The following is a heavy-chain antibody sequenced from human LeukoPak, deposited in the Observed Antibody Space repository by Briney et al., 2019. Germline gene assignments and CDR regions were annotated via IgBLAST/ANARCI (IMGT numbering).Heavy chain of an antibody. J-gene: IGHJ6*03. CDR1: GFTFNNYG. CDR2: IGYAGINK. Sequence: GGSLRLSCAPSGFTFNNYGMHWVRQAPGKGPEWVAVIGYAGINKHYADSLKGRFTISRDSSKSTVYLQMNSLRAEDTAVYYCAKNAGPLGFGDYYYMDVWGKGITVTVSS. V-gene: IGHV3-30*02. CDR3: AKNAGPLGFGDYYYMDV. D-gene: IGHD3-10*01.